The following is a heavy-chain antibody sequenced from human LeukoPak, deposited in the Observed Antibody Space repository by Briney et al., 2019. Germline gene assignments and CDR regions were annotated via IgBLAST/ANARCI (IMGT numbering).Heavy chain of an antibody. Sequence: PGGSLRLSCAASGFTFSSYSMNWVRQAPGKGLEWVSSISSSSSYIYYADSVKGRFTISRDNAKNSLYLQMNSLRAEDTAVYYCARESLDGGSLGYWGQGTLVTVSS. D-gene: IGHD3-16*01. CDR3: ARESLDGGSLGY. CDR1: GFTFSSYS. V-gene: IGHV3-21*01. CDR2: ISSSSSYI. J-gene: IGHJ4*02.